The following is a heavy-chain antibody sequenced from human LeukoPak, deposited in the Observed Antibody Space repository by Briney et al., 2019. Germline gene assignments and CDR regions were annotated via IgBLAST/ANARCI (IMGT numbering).Heavy chain of an antibody. V-gene: IGHV3-48*04. D-gene: IGHD3-9*01. J-gene: IGHJ5*02. CDR2: ISSSSSTI. Sequence: GGSLRLSCAASGFTFSSYSMNWVRQAPGKGLEWVSYISSSSSTIYYADSVKGRFTISRDNAKNSLYLQMNSLRAEDTAVYYCARDYEYYDILTGYSPWGQGTLVTVSS. CDR1: GFTFSSYS. CDR3: ARDYEYYDILTGYSP.